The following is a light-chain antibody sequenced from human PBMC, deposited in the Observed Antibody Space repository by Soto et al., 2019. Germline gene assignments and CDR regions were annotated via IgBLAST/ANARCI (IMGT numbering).Light chain of an antibody. CDR2: AAS. CDR3: QQYNTYPWT. V-gene: IGKV1-5*01. CDR1: QSISSW. Sequence: DIQRTQSPATLSASVGDRVTITCRASQSISSWLAWYQQKPGKVPKLLIDAASSLESGVPSRFSGSGSGTEFTLTISSLQPDDFATYYCQQYNTYPWTFGQGTKVEIK. J-gene: IGKJ1*01.